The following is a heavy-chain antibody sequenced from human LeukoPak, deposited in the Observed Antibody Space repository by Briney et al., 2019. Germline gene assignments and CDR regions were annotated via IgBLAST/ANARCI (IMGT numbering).Heavy chain of an antibody. D-gene: IGHD6-13*01. J-gene: IGHJ4*02. CDR3: AKDLYSSSWYYFDY. CDR2: VSTSGSDT. Sequence: GGSLRLSCAASGFTFNNYAMNWVRQAPGKGLEWVSGVSTSGSDTYYADPVKGRFTISRDNSKSTLFLQMNSLRAEDTAVYYCAKDLYSSSWYYFDYWGQGTLVTVSS. V-gene: IGHV3-23*01. CDR1: GFTFNNYA.